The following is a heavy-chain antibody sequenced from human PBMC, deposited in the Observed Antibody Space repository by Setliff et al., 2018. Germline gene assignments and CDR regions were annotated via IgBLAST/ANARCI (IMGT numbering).Heavy chain of an antibody. Sequence: SETLSLTCAVYGGSFSGYYWSWIRQPPGKGLEWIGRIYHGGKTYYNPSLKGRATLSIDASKKQFSLKLTSVTAADTAVYYCARMSGFLYMDVWGKGTTVTVSS. D-gene: IGHD3-3*01. CDR3: ARMSGFLYMDV. V-gene: IGHV4-34*01. J-gene: IGHJ6*03. CDR1: GGSFSGYY. CDR2: IYHGGKT.